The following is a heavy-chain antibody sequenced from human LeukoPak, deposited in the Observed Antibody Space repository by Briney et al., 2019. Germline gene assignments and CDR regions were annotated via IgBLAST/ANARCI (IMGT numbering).Heavy chain of an antibody. CDR2: ISWDGGST. CDR1: GFTFDDYA. V-gene: IGHV3-43D*03. D-gene: IGHD3-16*01. J-gene: IGHJ3*02. CDR3: AKGLRLIAFDI. Sequence: GGSLRLSCAASGFTFDDYAMHWVRQAPGKGLEWVSLISWDGGSTYYADSVKGRFTISRDNSKNSLYLQMNSLRAEDTAVYYCAKGLRLIAFDIWGQGTMVTVSS.